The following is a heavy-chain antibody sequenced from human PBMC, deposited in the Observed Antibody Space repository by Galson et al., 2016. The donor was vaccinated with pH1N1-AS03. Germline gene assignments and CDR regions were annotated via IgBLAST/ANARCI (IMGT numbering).Heavy chain of an antibody. J-gene: IGHJ6*02. D-gene: IGHD5-12*01. Sequence: PALVKPTQTLTLTCTFSGFSLTTDNMCVTWIRQPPGKALVLLARNNWEDDEYYNRSLMTMLTISKDTSKNQVFLTMTNMDPADTGTYFCARSPGDYFYPLGMDVWGQGTTVTVS. CDR2: NNWEDDE. V-gene: IGHV2-70*11. CDR1: GFSLTTDNMC. CDR3: ARSPGDYFYPLGMDV.